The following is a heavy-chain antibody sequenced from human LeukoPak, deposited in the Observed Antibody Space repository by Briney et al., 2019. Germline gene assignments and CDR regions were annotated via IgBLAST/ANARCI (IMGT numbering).Heavy chain of an antibody. Sequence: GGSLRLSCAASGITLSDYWMYWVRQGPGKGLVHVSRIESDGSRTVYANSVKGRFTISRDNAKNTMYLQMNSLRAEDTAVYYCVRGGHKLDIETSRYYYGLDVWGQGTTVTVSS. J-gene: IGHJ6*02. CDR3: VRGGHKLDIETSRYYYGLDV. V-gene: IGHV3-74*03. CDR2: IESDGSRT. CDR1: GITLSDYW. D-gene: IGHD2-2*03.